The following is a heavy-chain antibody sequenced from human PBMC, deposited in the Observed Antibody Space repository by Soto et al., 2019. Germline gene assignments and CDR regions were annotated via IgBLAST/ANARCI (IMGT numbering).Heavy chain of an antibody. J-gene: IGHJ4*02. CDR3: ARRPTEYSSGWAFDY. Sequence: QLQLQESGPGLVKPSETLSLTCTVSGGSISSSSYYWGWIRQPPGKGLEWIGSIYYSGSTYYNPSLKSRVTISVDTSKNQFSLKLSSVTAADTAVYYYARRPTEYSSGWAFDYWGQGTLVTVSS. CDR2: IYYSGST. V-gene: IGHV4-39*01. CDR1: GGSISSSSYY. D-gene: IGHD6-19*01.